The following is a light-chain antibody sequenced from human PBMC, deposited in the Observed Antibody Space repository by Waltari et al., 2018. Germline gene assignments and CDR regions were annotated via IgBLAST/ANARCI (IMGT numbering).Light chain of an antibody. J-gene: IGKJ1*01. CDR2: KAS. CDR3: QQSYNNPRA. CDR1: QRIRGW. Sequence: DIQMTQSPSTLSASVGDRVTITCRASQRIRGWLAWDQQKPGNAPNLLIYKASTLDSGVPSRFSGSGSETEFTLTISSLQPEDFATYYCQQSYNNPRAFGQGTKVEIK. V-gene: IGKV1-5*03.